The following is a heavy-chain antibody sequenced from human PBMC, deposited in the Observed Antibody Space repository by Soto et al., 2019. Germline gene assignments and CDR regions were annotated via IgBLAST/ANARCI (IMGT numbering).Heavy chain of an antibody. Sequence: PSETLSLTCTVSGGSISGYYWTWIRQPPGKGLEWIGYIFYSGVTNYNPSLKSRVTLSVDTSKDQFSLKLRSVTAADTAVYYCARVGSSGWSPDYRGRGTLVTVSS. CDR1: GGSISGYY. CDR2: IFYSGVT. D-gene: IGHD6-19*01. V-gene: IGHV4-59*01. J-gene: IGHJ4*02. CDR3: ARVGSSGWSPDY.